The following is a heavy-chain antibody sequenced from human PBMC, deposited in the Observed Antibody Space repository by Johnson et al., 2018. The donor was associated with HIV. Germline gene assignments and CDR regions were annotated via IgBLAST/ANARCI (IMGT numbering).Heavy chain of an antibody. CDR3: ARSKYCRGGSCPDGFDI. V-gene: IGHV3-33*08. CDR2: IRSDGTNK. Sequence: QVQLVESGGGVVQPGRSPRLSCAASGFTFSSYVMHWVRQAPGKGLEWVAFIRSDGTNKYYADFVKGRFSISRDNSKNTVYLQMNSLRAEDTAMYYCARSKYCRGGSCPDGFDIWGQGTIVIVSS. CDR1: GFTFSSYV. J-gene: IGHJ3*02. D-gene: IGHD2-15*01.